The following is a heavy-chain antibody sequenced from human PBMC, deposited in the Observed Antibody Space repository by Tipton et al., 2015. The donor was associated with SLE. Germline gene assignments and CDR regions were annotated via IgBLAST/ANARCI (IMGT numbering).Heavy chain of an antibody. CDR3: ARDLRVGSSGWPDP. J-gene: IGHJ5*02. Sequence: LRLSCTVSGGSISSGDYYWSWIRQPPGKGLEWIGYIYYSGSTNYNPSLKSRVTISVDTSKNQFSLKLSSVTAADTAVYYCARDLRVGSSGWPDPWGQGTLVTVSS. CDR1: GGSISSGDYY. V-gene: IGHV4-30-4*01. D-gene: IGHD6-19*01. CDR2: IYYSGST.